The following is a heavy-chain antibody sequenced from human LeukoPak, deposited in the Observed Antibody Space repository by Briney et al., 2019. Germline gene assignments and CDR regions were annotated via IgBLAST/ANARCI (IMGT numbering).Heavy chain of an antibody. Sequence: MTSETLSLTCAVYGGSFSGYYWSWIRQPPGKGLEWIGEINHSGSTNYNPSLKSRVTISVDTSKNQFSLKLSSVTAADTAVYYCARGRRMITFGGVPFDYWGQGTLVTVSS. V-gene: IGHV4-34*01. J-gene: IGHJ4*02. CDR1: GGSFSGYY. CDR2: INHSGST. CDR3: ARGRRMITFGGVPFDY. D-gene: IGHD3-16*01.